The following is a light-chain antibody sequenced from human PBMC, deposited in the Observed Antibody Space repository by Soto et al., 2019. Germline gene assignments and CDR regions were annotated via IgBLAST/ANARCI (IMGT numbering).Light chain of an antibody. CDR3: SSYAGSSTV. CDR2: EVN. J-gene: IGLJ1*01. V-gene: IGLV2-8*01. CDR1: SSDVGGYNY. Sequence: QSELTQPASASGFAGHSVAISCTGTSSDVGGYNYVSWYQQHPGKAPKLMIYEVNKRPSGAPDRFSGSKSGNTASLTVSGLQAEDEADYYCSSYAGSSTVFGTGTKVTVL.